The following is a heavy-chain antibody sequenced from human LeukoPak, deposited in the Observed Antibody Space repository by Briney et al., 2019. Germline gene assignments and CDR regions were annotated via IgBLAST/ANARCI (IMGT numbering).Heavy chain of an antibody. CDR1: GCTFTSYG. D-gene: IGHD7-27*01. J-gene: IGHJ4*02. CDR2: MSPNSGDT. V-gene: IGHV1-8*02. Sequence: ASVKVSCKASGCTFTSYGISWVRQATGQRPEWMGWMSPNSGDTGYAQKFQDRVTMTRNTSISTAYMELSSLRSDDTAVYYCARGPPNWGYDYWGPGTLVTVSS. CDR3: ARGPPNWGYDY.